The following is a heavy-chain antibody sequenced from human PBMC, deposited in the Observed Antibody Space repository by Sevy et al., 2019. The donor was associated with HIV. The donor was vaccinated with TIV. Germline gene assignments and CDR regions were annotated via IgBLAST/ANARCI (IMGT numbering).Heavy chain of an antibody. V-gene: IGHV3-66*01. D-gene: IGHD3-16*01. J-gene: IGHJ4*02. Sequence: GGSLRLSCAASGFIVSSYYMSWVRQAPGKGLEWVSVIYSDGNTYYADSVKGRFTISRDNPKKTLYLQMNRLRSGDTAVYYCTMGGSGSSGPGHWGRGTLVTVSS. CDR2: IYSDGNT. CDR3: TMGGSGSSGPGH. CDR1: GFIVSSYY.